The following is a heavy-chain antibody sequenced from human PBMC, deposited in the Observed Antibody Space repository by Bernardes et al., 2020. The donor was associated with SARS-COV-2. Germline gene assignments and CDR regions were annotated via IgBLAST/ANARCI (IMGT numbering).Heavy chain of an antibody. CDR3: AKRTHSCTFDF. CDR2: IYYSGST. V-gene: IGHV4-59*08. CDR1: DGSISNYY. Sequence: SETLSLTCTVSDGSISNYYWSWIRQSPGKGLEWIGSIYYSGSTSYNPSLKSRVTISVDTSKNQFSLELNSVTAADTAVYYCAKRTHSCTFDFWGQGTMVTVSS. D-gene: IGHD2-15*01. J-gene: IGHJ3*01.